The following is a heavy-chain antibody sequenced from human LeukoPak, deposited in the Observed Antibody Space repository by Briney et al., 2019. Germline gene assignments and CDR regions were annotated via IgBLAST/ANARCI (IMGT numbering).Heavy chain of an antibody. J-gene: IGHJ3*02. CDR3: VRLLGGYFAGNTFDI. D-gene: IGHD3-9*01. V-gene: IGHV4-39*02. CDR1: GGSVSSRPDF. Sequence: SETLSLTCTVSGGSVSSRPDFWAWIRQTPGKGLEWIGTIHNTRTPNYNPSLNSRVTMSVDTSKDYFSLNLSSVTATDTPVYFCVRLLGGYFAGNTFDIWGQGTVVSVSS. CDR2: IHNTRTP.